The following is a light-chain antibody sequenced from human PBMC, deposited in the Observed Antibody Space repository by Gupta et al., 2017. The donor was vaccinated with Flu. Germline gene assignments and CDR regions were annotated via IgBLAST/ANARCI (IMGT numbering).Light chain of an antibody. Sequence: DIQMTQSPSTLSASVGDRVTITCRASQSITNLLAWVQQKPGKAPKLLIYKASTLERGVPSRFSGSGSGTEFTLTSSCLQTDDFATYCCQQYASWTFGQGTKVEIK. CDR2: KAS. CDR1: QSITNL. V-gene: IGKV1-5*03. J-gene: IGKJ1*01. CDR3: QQYASWT.